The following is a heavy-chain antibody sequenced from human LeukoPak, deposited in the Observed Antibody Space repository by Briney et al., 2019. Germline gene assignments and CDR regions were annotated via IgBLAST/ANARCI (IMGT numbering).Heavy chain of an antibody. J-gene: IGHJ3*02. CDR1: GFIFSDHA. D-gene: IGHD3-10*01. Sequence: QTGGSLRLSCPASGFIFSDHAMNWVRQAPGKGLEWVSIISARDGRTYYADSVKGRFTISRDNSKNTLYLQMNSLRAEDTAVYYCLRFGELLGAFDIWGQGTMVTVSS. CDR2: ISARDGRT. V-gene: IGHV3-23*01. CDR3: LRFGELLGAFDI.